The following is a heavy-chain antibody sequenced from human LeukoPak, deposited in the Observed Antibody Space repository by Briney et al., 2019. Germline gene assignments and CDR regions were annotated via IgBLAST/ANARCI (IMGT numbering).Heavy chain of an antibody. CDR1: GYTFTGYY. CDR2: INPNSGGT. CDR3: ARLYYYDSSGYYDPFDY. J-gene: IGHJ4*02. Sequence: GASVKVSGKASGYTFTGYYMHWVRQAPGQGLEWMGWINPNSGGTNYAQKFQGRVTMTRDTSISTAYMELSRLRSDDTTVYYCARLYYYDSSGYYDPFDYWGQGTLVTVSP. D-gene: IGHD3-22*01. V-gene: IGHV1-2*02.